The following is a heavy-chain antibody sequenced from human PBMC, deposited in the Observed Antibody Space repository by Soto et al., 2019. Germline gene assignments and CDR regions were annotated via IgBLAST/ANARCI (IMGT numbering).Heavy chain of an antibody. V-gene: IGHV3-30-3*01. CDR3: ARAYSGNYLGGY. D-gene: IGHD1-26*01. CDR1: GFMFTDYA. J-gene: IGHJ4*02. CDR2: ISYDGSNK. Sequence: QVQLVESGGGVVQPGRSLRLSCAASGFMFTDYAMHWVRQAPGKGLEWVAVISYDGSNKYYADSVKGRFTISRDNSKNPLYLQMNSLRAEDTAVYYCARAYSGNYLGGYWGQGTLVTVSS.